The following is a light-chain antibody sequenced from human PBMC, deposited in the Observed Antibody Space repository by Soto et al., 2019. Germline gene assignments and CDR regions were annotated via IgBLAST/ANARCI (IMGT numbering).Light chain of an antibody. Sequence: DIQMTQSPSTLSASVGDRVTVTCRASQSIVRWLAWYQQKPGKAPKVLIYSASTLESGVPSRFSGRGSGTELTLSIRSLHTEDLGTYYCQQYNVYPYTFGQGTNLVI. CDR2: SAS. CDR1: QSIVRW. J-gene: IGKJ2*01. CDR3: QQYNVYPYT. V-gene: IGKV1-5*01.